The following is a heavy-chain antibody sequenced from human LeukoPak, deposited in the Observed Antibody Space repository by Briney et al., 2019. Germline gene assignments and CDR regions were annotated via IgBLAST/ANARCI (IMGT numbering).Heavy chain of an antibody. Sequence: GGSLRLSCAASGFTFSEYAMTWVRQAPGKGLEWVSTISRRSIGTAYYADSVKGRFTISRDNAKNSLYLQMNSLRAEDTAVYYCARAPRGVATNWALDYWGQGTLVTVSS. D-gene: IGHD5-12*01. J-gene: IGHJ4*02. V-gene: IGHV3-69-1*02. CDR1: GFTFSEYA. CDR2: ISRRSIGTA. CDR3: ARAPRGVATNWALDY.